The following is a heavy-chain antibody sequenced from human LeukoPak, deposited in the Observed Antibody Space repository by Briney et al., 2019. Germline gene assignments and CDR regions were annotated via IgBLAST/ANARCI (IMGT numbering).Heavy chain of an antibody. CDR2: IYYSGST. J-gene: IGHJ4*02. D-gene: IGHD3-10*01. V-gene: IGHV4-59*08. Sequence: PSETLSLTCTVSGGSISSYYWSWIRQPPGKGLEWIGYIYYSGSTNYNPSLKSRVTISVDTSKNQFSLKLSSVTAADTAVYYCARTPYYGSGSYFDYWGQGTLVTVSS. CDR1: GGSISSYY. CDR3: ARTPYYGSGSYFDY.